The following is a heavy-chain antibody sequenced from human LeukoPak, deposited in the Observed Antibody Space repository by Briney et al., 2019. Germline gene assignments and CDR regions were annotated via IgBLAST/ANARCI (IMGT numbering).Heavy chain of an antibody. D-gene: IGHD3-3*01. V-gene: IGHV4-4*07. J-gene: IGHJ3*02. CDR3: ARDRGEAFDI. Sequence: PSETLSLTCTVSGGSISGYYWSWIRQPAGKGLEWIGRIYPGGSTNYNPSLKSRVTISVDTSKNQFSLKLSSVTAADTAVYYCARDRGEAFDIWGQGTMVTVSS. CDR2: IYPGGST. CDR1: GGSISGYY.